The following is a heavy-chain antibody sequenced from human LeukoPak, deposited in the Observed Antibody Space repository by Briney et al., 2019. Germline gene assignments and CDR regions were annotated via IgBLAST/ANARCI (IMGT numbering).Heavy chain of an antibody. V-gene: IGHV1-46*01. D-gene: IGHD3-22*01. CDR2: INPSGGST. J-gene: IGHJ4*02. CDR3: ARVVVDSSQDYFDY. Sequence: ASVKVSCKASGGTFGSYAISWVRQAPGQGLEWMGIINPSGGSTSYAQKFQGRVTMTRDTSTSTVYMELSSLRSEDTAVYYCARVVVDSSQDYFDYWGQGTLVTVSS. CDR1: GGTFGSYA.